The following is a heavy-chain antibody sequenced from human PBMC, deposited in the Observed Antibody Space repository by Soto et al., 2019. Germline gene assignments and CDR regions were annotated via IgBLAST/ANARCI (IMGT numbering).Heavy chain of an antibody. CDR1: GFTFSSYA. D-gene: IGHD5-18*01. J-gene: IGHJ6*02. V-gene: IGHV3-30-3*01. CDR2: ISYDGSNK. CDR3: ARLRMDTAMVTQYYYGMDV. Sequence: GGSLRLSCAASGFTFSSYAMQWVRQAPGKGLEWVAVISYDGSNKNYADSVKGRFTISRDNSKNTLYLQMNSLRAEDTAVYYCARLRMDTAMVTQYYYGMDVWGQGTTVTVSS.